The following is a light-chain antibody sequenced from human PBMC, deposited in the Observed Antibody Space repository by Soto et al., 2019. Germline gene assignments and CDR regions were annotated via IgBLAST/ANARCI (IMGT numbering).Light chain of an antibody. Sequence: DIVLTQSPDTLSLSPGERATLSCRASQSVSSNYLAWYQQKPGQAPRLLIYGASTRATGIPDRFSGSGSGTDFTLTISRLEPEDFAVYYCQQYGSSAYTFGQGTRREIK. V-gene: IGKV3-20*01. CDR1: QSVSSNY. J-gene: IGKJ2*01. CDR2: GAS. CDR3: QQYGSSAYT.